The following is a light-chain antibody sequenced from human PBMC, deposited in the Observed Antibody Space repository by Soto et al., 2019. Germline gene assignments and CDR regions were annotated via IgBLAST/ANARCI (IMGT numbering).Light chain of an antibody. CDR3: QSYDTSLSGSYV. CDR2: GNS. J-gene: IGLJ1*01. Sequence: QSVLTQPPSVSGAPGQRVTISCTGSSSNIGAGYHVHWYQQLPGTAPKLLIYGNSNRPSGVPDRFSGSKSATSASLVITGLQAEDEADYYCQSYDTSLSGSYVFGTGTKVTVL. V-gene: IGLV1-40*01. CDR1: SSNIGAGYH.